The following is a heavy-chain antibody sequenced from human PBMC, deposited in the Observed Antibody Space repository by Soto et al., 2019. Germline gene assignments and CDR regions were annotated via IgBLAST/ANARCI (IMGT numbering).Heavy chain of an antibody. CDR3: AKDRMNFNSVWDAFDV. V-gene: IGHV3-23*01. Sequence: GGSLRLSCAASGFTFNTYAMSWVRQAPGKGLEWVAGIGGGDTHYADSVTGRFTISRDDSKSTVSLQMNSLRVEDTAVYYCAKDRMNFNSVWDAFDVWGQGTLVTVSS. J-gene: IGHJ3*01. CDR1: GFTFNTYA. CDR2: IGGGDT. D-gene: IGHD2-15*01.